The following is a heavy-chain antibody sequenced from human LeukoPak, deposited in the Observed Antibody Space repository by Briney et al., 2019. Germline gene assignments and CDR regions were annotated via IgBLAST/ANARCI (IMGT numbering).Heavy chain of an antibody. CDR2: ISRSGSAI. D-gene: IGHD3-10*02. CDR3: AELGITMIGGV. J-gene: IGHJ6*04. V-gene: IGHV3-48*03. CDR1: GFTFSSYE. Sequence: GGSLRLSCAASGFTFSSYEMNWVRQAPGKGLEWVSYISRSGSAIYYADSVKGRFTISRDNAKNSLYLQMNSLRAEDTAVYYCAELGITMIGGVWGKGTTVTISS.